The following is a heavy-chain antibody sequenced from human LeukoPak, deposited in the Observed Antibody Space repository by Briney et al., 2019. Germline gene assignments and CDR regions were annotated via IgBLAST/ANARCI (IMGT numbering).Heavy chain of an antibody. CDR3: ARAGFGGYYYYYYYMDV. CDR1: GFTFDDYT. V-gene: IGHV3-43*01. J-gene: IGHJ6*03. Sequence: GGSLRLSCAASGFTFDDYTMHWVRQAPGKGLEWVSLISWDGGSTYYADSVKGRFTISRDNSKNSLYLQMNSLRTEDTALYYCARAGFGGYYYYYYYMDVWGKGTTVTVSS. D-gene: IGHD3-16*01. CDR2: ISWDGGST.